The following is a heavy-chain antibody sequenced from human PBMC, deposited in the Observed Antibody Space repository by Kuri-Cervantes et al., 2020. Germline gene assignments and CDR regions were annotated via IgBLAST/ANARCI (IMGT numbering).Heavy chain of an antibody. CDR1: GFTFSSYG. V-gene: IGHV3-30*03. J-gene: IGHJ5*02. CDR2: ISYDGSNK. Sequence: GESLKISCAASGFTFSSYGMHWVRQAPGKGLGWVAVISYDGSNKYYADSVKGRFTISRDNSKNTLYLQMNSLRAEDTAVYYCAREGADIVVVVAATSNWFDPWGQGTLVTVSS. CDR3: AREGADIVVVVAATSNWFDP. D-gene: IGHD2-15*01.